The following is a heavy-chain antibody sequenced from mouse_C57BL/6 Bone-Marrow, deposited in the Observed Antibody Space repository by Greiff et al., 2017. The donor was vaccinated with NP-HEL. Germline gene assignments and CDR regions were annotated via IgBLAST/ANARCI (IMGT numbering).Heavy chain of an antibody. V-gene: IGHV5-4*01. CDR3: ARSFSMSTVVAPFAY. D-gene: IGHD1-1*01. Sequence: EVQLVESGGGLVKPGGSLKLSCAASGFTFSSYAMSWVRQTPEKRLEWVATISHGGGYTYYQDNVKGRFTISRDNAKNNLYLQLSHLKSEDTAMYYCARSFSMSTVVAPFAYWGQGTLVTVSA. CDR1: GFTFSSYA. J-gene: IGHJ3*01. CDR2: ISHGGGYT.